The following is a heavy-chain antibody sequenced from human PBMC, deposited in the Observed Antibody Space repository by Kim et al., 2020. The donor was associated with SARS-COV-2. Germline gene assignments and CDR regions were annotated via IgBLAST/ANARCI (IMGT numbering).Heavy chain of an antibody. CDR2: IYYIGST. CDR3: ARDLMCSSTSCYLYYYYGMDV. V-gene: IGHV4-39*07. D-gene: IGHD2-2*01. J-gene: IGHJ6*02. CDR1: GGSISSSSYY. Sequence: SETLSLTCTVSGGSISSSSYYWGWIRQPPGKGLEWIGSIYYIGSTYYNPSLKSRVTISVDTSKNQFSLKLSSVTAADTAVYYCARDLMCSSTSCYLYYYYGMDVWGQGTTVTVSS.